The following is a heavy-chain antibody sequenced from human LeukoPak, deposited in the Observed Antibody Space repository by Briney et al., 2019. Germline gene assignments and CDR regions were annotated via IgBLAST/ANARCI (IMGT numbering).Heavy chain of an antibody. Sequence: GGSLRLSCAASGFTVITNDMTWVRQAPRKGLEWVSGLYSDGNTKYADSVQGGCTISRDNSKNTLYLEMNSLSPDDTAVYYCARGVEPLAANTLAYWGQGTLVTVSS. CDR3: ARGVEPLAANTLAY. D-gene: IGHD1-14*01. J-gene: IGHJ4*02. V-gene: IGHV3-53*01. CDR2: LYSDGNT. CDR1: GFTVITND.